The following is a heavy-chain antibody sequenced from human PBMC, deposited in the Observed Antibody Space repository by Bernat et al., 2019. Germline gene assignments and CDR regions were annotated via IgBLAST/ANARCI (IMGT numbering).Heavy chain of an antibody. CDR3: ARHYGDYSIDY. D-gene: IGHD4-17*01. CDR1: GFSLTTGGMS. J-gene: IGHJ4*02. V-gene: IGHV2-70*15. Sequence: QVTLRESGPALVKPTQTLTLTCTFSGFSLTTGGMSVSWIRQPPGKALEWLTRIDWDDDKYYSTSLKPRLTISKVTSKNQVVLTMTNMDPVDTATYYCARHYGDYSIDYWGQGTLVTVSS. CDR2: IDWDDDK.